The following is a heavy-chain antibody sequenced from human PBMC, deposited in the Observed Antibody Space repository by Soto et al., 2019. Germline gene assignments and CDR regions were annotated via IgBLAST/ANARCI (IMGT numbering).Heavy chain of an antibody. CDR1: GFTFSSYG. CDR3: ANALYVWGGESYGMDV. V-gene: IGHV3-30*18. D-gene: IGHD3-16*01. J-gene: IGHJ6*02. Sequence: QVQLVESGGGGVQPGRSLRLSCAASGFTFSSYGMHWVRQAPCKGLECMSVISYDGSNKYYADSVKGRFTISRDNSKNTLYLQMNSLRAEDTAVYYCANALYVWGGESYGMDVWGQGTTVTVSS. CDR2: ISYDGSNK.